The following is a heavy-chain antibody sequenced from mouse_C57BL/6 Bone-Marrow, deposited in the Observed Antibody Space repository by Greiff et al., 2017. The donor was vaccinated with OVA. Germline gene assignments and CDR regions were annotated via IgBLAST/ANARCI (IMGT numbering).Heavy chain of an antibody. CDR1: GYSITSAY. Sequence: EVQLQESGPGLAKPSQTLSLTCSVTGYSITSAYWNWIRKFPGNKLEYMGYISYSGSTYYNPSLNSRISITRDKSKNQYYLHLNSVTTEDTATDYWARSAPYEGYRGGAMDYWGQGTSVTVSS. J-gene: IGHJ4*01. CDR2: ISYSGST. CDR3: ARSAPYEGYRGGAMDY. D-gene: IGHD2-3*01. V-gene: IGHV3-8*01.